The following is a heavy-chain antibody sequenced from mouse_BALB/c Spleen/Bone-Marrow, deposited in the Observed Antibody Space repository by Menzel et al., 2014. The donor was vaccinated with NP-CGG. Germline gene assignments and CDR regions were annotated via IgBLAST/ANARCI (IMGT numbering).Heavy chain of an antibody. V-gene: IGHV1-82*01. Sequence: QVQLQQSGPELVKPGASVKISCKASGYAFSSSWMNWVKQRPGQGLEWIGRIYPGDGDTNYNGKFKGKATLTADKSSSTAYMQLSSLTSVDSAVYFCARTYCPYFDYWGQGTTLTVSS. CDR2: IYPGDGDT. CDR3: ARTYCPYFDY. D-gene: IGHD1-1*01. J-gene: IGHJ2*01. CDR1: GYAFSSSW.